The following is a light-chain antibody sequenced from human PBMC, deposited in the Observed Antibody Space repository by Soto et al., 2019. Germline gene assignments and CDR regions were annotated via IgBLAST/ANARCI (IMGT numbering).Light chain of an antibody. V-gene: IGKV3-20*01. CDR2: GAS. CDR3: QQYDGSLGLT. CDR1: QSVSSSC. Sequence: EIVLTQSPGTLSLSPGERATLSCRASQSVSSSCLAWYQQKPGQAPRLLIYGASSRATGIPDRFSGSGSGTDFTLTISRLEPDDFAVYYCQQYDGSLGLTFGGGTKVEIK. J-gene: IGKJ4*01.